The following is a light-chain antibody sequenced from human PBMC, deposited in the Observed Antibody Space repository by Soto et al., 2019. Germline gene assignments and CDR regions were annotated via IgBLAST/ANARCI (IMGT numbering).Light chain of an antibody. V-gene: IGLV2-14*01. CDR1: SSDVGGYDF. CDR3: SSYTSDWGV. CDR2: EVS. Sequence: QSALTQPASVSGSPGQSITISCTGTSSDVGGYDFVSWYQHHPGKAPKLIIYEVSTRPSGVSNRFSGSKSGNTASLTISGPQAEDEADYYCSSYTSDWGVFGTGTKLTVL. J-gene: IGLJ1*01.